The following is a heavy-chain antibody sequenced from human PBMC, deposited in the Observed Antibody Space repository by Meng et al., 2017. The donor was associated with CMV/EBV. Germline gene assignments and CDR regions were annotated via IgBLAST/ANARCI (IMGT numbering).Heavy chain of an antibody. J-gene: IGHJ4*02. Sequence: GSLRLSCTVSGGSVSSGSYHWSWIRQPPGKGLEWIGYIYYSGSTNYSPSLKSRVTISVDTSKNQFSLKLSSVTAADTAVYYCARGLRGSYPLDYWGQGTLVTVSS. CDR1: GGSVSSGSYH. CDR2: IYYSGST. V-gene: IGHV4-61*01. CDR3: ARGLRGSYPLDY. D-gene: IGHD1-26*01.